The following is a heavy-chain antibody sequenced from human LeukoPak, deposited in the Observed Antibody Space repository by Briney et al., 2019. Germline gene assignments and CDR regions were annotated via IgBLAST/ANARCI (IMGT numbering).Heavy chain of an antibody. D-gene: IGHD1-1*01. CDR2: IYYSGST. CDR3: ARVRTGKTHWYFDL. V-gene: IGHV4-39*01. J-gene: IGHJ2*01. Sequence: PSETLSLTCTVSSGSISSSSYYWGWIRQPPGKGLEWIGSIYYSGSTYYNPSLKSRVTISVDTSKNQFSLKLSSVTAADTAVYYCARVRTGKTHWYFDLWGRGTLVTVSS. CDR1: SGSISSSSYY.